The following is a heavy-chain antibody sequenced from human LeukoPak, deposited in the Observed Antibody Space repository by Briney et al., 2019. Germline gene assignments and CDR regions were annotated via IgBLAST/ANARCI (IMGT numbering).Heavy chain of an antibody. CDR3: AKARRPGYYYDSGGYFDY. J-gene: IGHJ4*02. V-gene: IGHV3-30*18. CDR1: GFTFSSYG. CDR2: ISYDGSNK. Sequence: GGYLRLSCAASGFTFSSYGRQWVRQAPGKGLEWVAVISYDGSNKSYADSVKDPFTISRDNSKDTMYLQMNSLRAEDTAVYYCAKARRPGYYYDSGGYFDYWGQGTLVTVSS. D-gene: IGHD3-22*01.